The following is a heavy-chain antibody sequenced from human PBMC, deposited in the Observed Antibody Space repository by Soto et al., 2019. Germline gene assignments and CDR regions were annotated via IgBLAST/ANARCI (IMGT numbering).Heavy chain of an antibody. J-gene: IGHJ6*02. Sequence: PGGSLRLSCAASGFTISNYAMHWVRQAPGKGLEWVTVISYDGSNKYYADSVKGRFTISRDTSKNTLYLQMNSLRAEDTAVYYCARRDGSSWNYYYYGMDVWGQGTTVTVSS. V-gene: IGHV3-30-3*01. D-gene: IGHD6-13*01. CDR1: GFTISNYA. CDR3: ARRDGSSWNYYYYGMDV. CDR2: ISYDGSNK.